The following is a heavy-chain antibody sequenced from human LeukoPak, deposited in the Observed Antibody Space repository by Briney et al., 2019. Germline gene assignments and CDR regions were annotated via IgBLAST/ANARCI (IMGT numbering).Heavy chain of an antibody. V-gene: IGHV3-48*03. CDR2: ISSSGSTI. J-gene: IGHJ4*02. CDR1: GSTSSSYE. CDR3: ARRSNWDHHFDS. Sequence: GGSLRSSCAALGSTSSSYELNWVGQAPGKGLRWVSYISSSGSTIYYADSVKGRFTISRDNAKNSLYLQMNSLETEDMGLYYCARRSNWDHHFDSWGQGTLVTVSS. D-gene: IGHD4-11*01.